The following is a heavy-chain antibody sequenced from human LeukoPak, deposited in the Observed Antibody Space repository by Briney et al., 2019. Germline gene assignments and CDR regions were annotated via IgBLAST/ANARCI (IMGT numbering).Heavy chain of an antibody. V-gene: IGHV1-69*04. Sequence: SVKVSCKASGGTFSSYAISWVRQAPGQGLEWMGTIIPILGIANYAQKFQGRVTITADKSTSTAYMELSSLRSEDTAVYYCARDRGEVTSKYYYGMDVWGQGTTVTVSS. CDR1: GGTFSSYA. CDR3: ARDRGEVTSKYYYGMDV. CDR2: IIPILGIA. J-gene: IGHJ6*02. D-gene: IGHD4-17*01.